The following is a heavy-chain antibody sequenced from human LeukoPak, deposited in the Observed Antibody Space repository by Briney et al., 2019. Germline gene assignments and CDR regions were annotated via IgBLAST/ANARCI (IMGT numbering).Heavy chain of an antibody. CDR2: IKQGATEK. V-gene: IGHV3-7*01. CDR3: ARDKPRDSVAGSNFDY. J-gene: IGHJ4*02. CDR1: GFTFSGFW. D-gene: IGHD6-19*01. Sequence: GGSLRLTCAASGFTFSGFWMSWVRQAPGKGLEWVANIKQGATEKYYIDSVKGRFTISRDNVQNSLYPQMDSLRVEDTAVYYCARDKPRDSVAGSNFDYWGQGILVTVSS.